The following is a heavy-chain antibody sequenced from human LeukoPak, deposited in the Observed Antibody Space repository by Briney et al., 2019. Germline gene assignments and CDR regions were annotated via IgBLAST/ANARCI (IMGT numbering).Heavy chain of an antibody. V-gene: IGHV1-24*01. D-gene: IGHD3-10*01. Sequence: ASVKVSCKVSGYTLTELSMHWVRQAPGKGLEWMGGFDPEDGETIYAQKFQGRVTMTEDTSTDTAYMELSSLRSEDTAVYYCATNRDYYGSGSYRGGYYFDYWGQGTLVTVSS. CDR1: GYTLTELS. J-gene: IGHJ4*02. CDR2: FDPEDGET. CDR3: ATNRDYYGSGSYRGGYYFDY.